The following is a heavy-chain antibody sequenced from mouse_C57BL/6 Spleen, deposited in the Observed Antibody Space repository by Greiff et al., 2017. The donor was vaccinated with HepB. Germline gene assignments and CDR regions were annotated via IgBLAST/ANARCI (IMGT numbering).Heavy chain of an antibody. J-gene: IGHJ2*01. CDR1: GYAFSSYW. V-gene: IGHV1-80*01. CDR2: IYPGDGDT. D-gene: IGHD4-1*01. Sequence: VQLQQSGAELVKPGASVKISCKASGYAFSSYWMNWVKQRPGKGLEWIGQIYPGDGDTNYNGKFKGKATLTADKSSSTAYMQLSSLTSEHSAVYFCARSDWEYYFDYWGQGTTLTVSS. CDR3: ARSDWEYYFDY.